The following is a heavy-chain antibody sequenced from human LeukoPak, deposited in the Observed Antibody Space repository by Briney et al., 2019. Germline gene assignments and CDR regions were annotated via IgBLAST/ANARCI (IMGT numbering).Heavy chain of an antibody. Sequence: SETLSLTCTVSGGSISSYYWSWIRQPPGKGLEWIGYIYYSGSTNYNPSLESRVTISVDTSKNQFSLKLSSVTAADTAVYHCARADSSSWALSFDYWGQGTLVTVSS. D-gene: IGHD6-13*01. CDR2: IYYSGST. CDR3: ARADSSSWALSFDY. J-gene: IGHJ4*02. V-gene: IGHV4-59*01. CDR1: GGSISSYY.